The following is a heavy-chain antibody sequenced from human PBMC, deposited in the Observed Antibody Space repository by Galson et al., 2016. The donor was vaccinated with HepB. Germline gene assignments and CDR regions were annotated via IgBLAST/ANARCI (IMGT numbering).Heavy chain of an antibody. CDR3: ARSPVYISSSPYDFNYGLDV. D-gene: IGHD6-6*01. CDR2: IFGSDTT. J-gene: IGHJ6*02. Sequence: SLRLSCAASGVSVSINYMTWVRQAPGKGLEWVAIIFGSDTTYYADSVKGRFTFSRDNSKNTLSLQMNNLTVEDTGIYYCARSPVYISSSPYDFNYGLDVWGRGTTVTVSS. CDR1: GVSVSINY. V-gene: IGHV3-66*01.